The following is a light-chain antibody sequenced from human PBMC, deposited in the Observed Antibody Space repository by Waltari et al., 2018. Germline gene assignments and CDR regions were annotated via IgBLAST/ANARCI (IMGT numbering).Light chain of an antibody. CDR3: SSHTSTVPHV. V-gene: IGLV2-14*03. CDR1: SNDVGGSGY. J-gene: IGLJ1*01. CDR2: EVS. Sequence: QSALTQPASVSGSPGQSITIPCTGTSNDVGGSGYVSWYQQYPGRAPKLIIYEVSYRPSGISTRFSGSKSGNTASLTISGLQADDEADYYCSSHTSTVPHVFGTGTRVTV.